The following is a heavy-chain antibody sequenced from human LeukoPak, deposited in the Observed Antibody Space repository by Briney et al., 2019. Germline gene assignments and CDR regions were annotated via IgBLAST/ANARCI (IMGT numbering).Heavy chain of an antibody. D-gene: IGHD3-3*01. J-gene: IGHJ1*01. V-gene: IGHV1-69*13. CDR2: IIPIFGTA. Sequence: SVKVSCKASGGTFSSYAISWVRQAPGQGLEWMGGIIPIFGTANYAQKFQGRVTSTADESTSTAYMELSSLRSEDTAVYYCARGQGSGYFEFGPPPAEYFQHWGQGTLVTVSS. CDR3: ARGQGSGYFEFGPPPAEYFQH. CDR1: GGTFSSYA.